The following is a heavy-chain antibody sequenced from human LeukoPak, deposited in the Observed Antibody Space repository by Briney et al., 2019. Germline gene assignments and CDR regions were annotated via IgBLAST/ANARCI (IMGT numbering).Heavy chain of an antibody. CDR3: ARVGRDYGDYSADY. CDR1: GYTFTSYG. V-gene: IGHV1-18*01. CDR2: ISAYNGNT. D-gene: IGHD4-17*01. Sequence: GASVNVSCKASGYTFTSYGISWVRQAPGQGLEWMGWISAYNGNTNYAQKLQGRVTMTTDTSTSTAYMELRSLRAEDTAVYYCARVGRDYGDYSADYWGQGTLVTVSS. J-gene: IGHJ4*02.